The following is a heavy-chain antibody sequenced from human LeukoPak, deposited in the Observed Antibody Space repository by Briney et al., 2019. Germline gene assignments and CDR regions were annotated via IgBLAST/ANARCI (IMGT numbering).Heavy chain of an antibody. J-gene: IGHJ6*04. V-gene: IGHV3-30*03. CDR3: AVADGYYYYGMDV. CDR1: GFTFSSYG. Sequence: GGSLRLSCAASGFTFSSYGMHWVRQAPGKGLEWVAVILYDGSNKYYADSVKGRFTISRDNSKNTLYLQMNSLRAEDTAVYYVAVADGYYYYGMDVWGKGTTVTVSS. CDR2: ILYDGSNK. D-gene: IGHD6-19*01.